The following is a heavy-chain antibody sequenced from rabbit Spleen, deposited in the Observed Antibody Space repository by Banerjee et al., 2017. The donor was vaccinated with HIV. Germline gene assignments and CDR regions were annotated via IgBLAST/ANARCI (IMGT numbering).Heavy chain of an antibody. D-gene: IGHD1-1*01. J-gene: IGHJ2*01. CDR2: IYTGSSDRT. V-gene: IGHV1S40*01. CDR1: GFSFSYGYL. CDR3: ARNYVNAFDP. Sequence: QSLEESGGDLVKPGASLTLTGTASGFSFSYGYLKCWVRQAPGKGLEWIACIYTGSSDRTYYATWAKGRFTISKTSSTTVTLQMTSLTAADTATYFCARNYVNAFDPWGPGTLVTVS.